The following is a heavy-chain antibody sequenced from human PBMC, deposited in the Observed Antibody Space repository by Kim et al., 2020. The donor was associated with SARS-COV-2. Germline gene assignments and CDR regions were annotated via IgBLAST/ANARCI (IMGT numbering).Heavy chain of an antibody. CDR3: ARGRDWTMVRGVPPYYFDY. CDR2: IYHSGST. V-gene: IGHV4-38-2*02. D-gene: IGHD3-10*01. CDR1: GYSISSGYY. J-gene: IGHJ4*02. Sequence: SETLSLTCTVSGYSISSGYYWGWIRQPPGKGLEWIGSIYHSGSTYYNPSLKSRVTISVDTSKNQFSLKLSSVTAADTAVYYCARGRDWTMVRGVPPYYFDYWGQGTLVTVSS.